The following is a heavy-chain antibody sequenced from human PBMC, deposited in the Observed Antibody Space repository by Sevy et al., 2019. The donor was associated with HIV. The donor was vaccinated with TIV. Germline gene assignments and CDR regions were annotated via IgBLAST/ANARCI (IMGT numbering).Heavy chain of an antibody. D-gene: IGHD3-3*01. J-gene: IGHJ6*02. CDR1: GFTVSSNY. CDR3: ATGTSPFWGGFYYYYGMDV. CDR2: IYSGGST. Sequence: GGSLRLSCAASGFTVSSNYMSWVRQAPGKGLEWVSVIYSGGSTYYADSVKGRFTISRDNSKNTLYLQMNSLRAEDTSVYYCATGTSPFWGGFYYYYGMDVWGQGTTVTVSS. V-gene: IGHV3-53*01.